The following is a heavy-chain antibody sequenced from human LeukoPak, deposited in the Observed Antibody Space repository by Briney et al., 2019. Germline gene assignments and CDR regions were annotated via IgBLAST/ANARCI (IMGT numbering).Heavy chain of an antibody. V-gene: IGHV4-4*07. CDR2: IYTSGST. D-gene: IGHD2-2*01. CDR1: GGSISSYY. Sequence: SETLSLTCTVSGGSISSYYWSWIRQPAGKGLEWIGRIYTSGSTNYNPSLKSRVTMSVDTSKNQFSLKLSSVTAADTAVYCCAREVIVVVPAAQGAFDIWGQGTMVTVSS. CDR3: AREVIVVVPAAQGAFDI. J-gene: IGHJ3*02.